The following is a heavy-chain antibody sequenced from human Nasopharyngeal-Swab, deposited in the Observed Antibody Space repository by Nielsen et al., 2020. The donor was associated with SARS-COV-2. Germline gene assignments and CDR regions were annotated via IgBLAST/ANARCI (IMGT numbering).Heavy chain of an antibody. Sequence: GESLKISCAASGFTFSSYWMSWVRQAPGKGLEWVANIKQDGSEKYYVDSVKGRFTISRDNAKNTLYLQMNSLRADDTAVYYCARDVGGRDNYWGQGALVTVSS. V-gene: IGHV3-7*01. J-gene: IGHJ4*02. CDR1: GFTFSSYW. D-gene: IGHD2-15*01. CDR3: ARDVGGRDNY. CDR2: IKQDGSEK.